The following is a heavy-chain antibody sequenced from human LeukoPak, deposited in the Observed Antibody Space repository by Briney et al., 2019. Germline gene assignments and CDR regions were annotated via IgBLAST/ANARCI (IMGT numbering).Heavy chain of an antibody. J-gene: IGHJ4*02. CDR1: GFTFSSYA. V-gene: IGHV3-23*01. Sequence: HSGGSLRLSCAASGFTFSSYAMSWVRQAPGKGLEWVSAISGSGGSTYYADSVKGRFTISRDNAKNSLYLQMNSLRAEDTAVYYCARGGYDYDGSGKPDYWGQGSLVTVSS. CDR3: ARGGYDYDGSGKPDY. D-gene: IGHD3-22*01. CDR2: ISGSGGST.